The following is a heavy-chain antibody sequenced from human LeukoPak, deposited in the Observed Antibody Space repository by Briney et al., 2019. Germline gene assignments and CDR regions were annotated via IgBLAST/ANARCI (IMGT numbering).Heavy chain of an antibody. Sequence: SETLSLTCAVYGGSFSGYYWSWIRQPPGKGLEWIGEMNHSGSTNYNPSLKSRVTISVDTSKNQFSLKLISVTAADTAVYYCASRKLGNDYWGQGTLVTVSS. J-gene: IGHJ4*02. CDR2: MNHSGST. CDR3: ASRKLGNDY. D-gene: IGHD7-27*01. V-gene: IGHV4-34*01. CDR1: GGSFSGYY.